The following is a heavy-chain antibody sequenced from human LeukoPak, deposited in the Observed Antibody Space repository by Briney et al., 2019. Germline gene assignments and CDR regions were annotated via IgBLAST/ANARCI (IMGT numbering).Heavy chain of an antibody. J-gene: IGHJ4*02. V-gene: IGHV3-30*18. CDR3: AKRSDYGGNWNYFDY. CDR2: ISYDGNNK. D-gene: IGHD4-23*01. Sequence: GRSLRLSCAASGFSGFTFSNYDMNWVRQAPGKGLEWVAVISYDGNNKYYVDSVKGRFTISRDNSKNTLYLQMNSLRAEDTAVYYCAKRSDYGGNWNYFDYWGQGTPVTVSS. CDR1: GFSGFTFSNYD.